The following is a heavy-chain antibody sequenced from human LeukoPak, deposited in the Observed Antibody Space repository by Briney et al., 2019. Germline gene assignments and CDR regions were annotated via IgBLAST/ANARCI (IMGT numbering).Heavy chain of an antibody. J-gene: IGHJ5*02. D-gene: IGHD2-2*01. CDR3: ARGLLGYCSSTSCYEGGFDP. CDR1: GFTFSSYG. V-gene: IGHV3-48*04. Sequence: GGSLRLSCAASGFTFSSYGMHWVRQAPGKGLEWVSYISSSGSTIYYADSVKGRFTISRDNAKNSLYLQMNSLRAEDTAVYYCARGLLGYCSSTSCYEGGFDPWGQGTLVTVFS. CDR2: ISSSGSTI.